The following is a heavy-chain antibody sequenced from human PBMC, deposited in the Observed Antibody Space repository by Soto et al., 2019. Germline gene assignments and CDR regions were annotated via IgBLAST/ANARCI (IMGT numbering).Heavy chain of an antibody. Sequence: SETLSLTCTVSGGSISSYYWSWIRQPPGKGLEWIGYIYYSGSTNYNPSLKSRVAISVDTPKNQFSLKLSSVTAADTAVYYCARLSRRDFWSGSYYYFDYLGQGTLVTVYS. V-gene: IGHV4-59*08. J-gene: IGHJ4*02. CDR1: GGSISSYY. CDR2: IYYSGST. D-gene: IGHD3-3*01. CDR3: ARLSRRDFWSGSYYYFDY.